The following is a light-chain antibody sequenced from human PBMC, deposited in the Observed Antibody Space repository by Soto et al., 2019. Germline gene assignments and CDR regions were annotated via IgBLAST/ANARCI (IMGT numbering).Light chain of an antibody. J-gene: IGKJ4*01. CDR1: QSVSSN. V-gene: IGKV3-15*01. CDR2: GAS. CDR3: QQYNNWPPLT. Sequence: EIVMTQSPATLSVSPGERATLSCRASQSVSSNLAWYQQKPGQAPRLLIYGASTRATRIPARFSGSGSGTEFILPISRLQSEDFAVYYCQQYNNWPPLTFGGGTKVEIK.